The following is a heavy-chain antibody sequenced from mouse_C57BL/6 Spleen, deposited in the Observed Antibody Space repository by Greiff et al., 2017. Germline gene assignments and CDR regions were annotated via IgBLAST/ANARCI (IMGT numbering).Heavy chain of an antibody. CDR2: INPGSGGT. CDR3: AKYGNYGAWFAY. V-gene: IGHV1-54*01. J-gene: IGHJ3*01. Sequence: VQGVESGAELVRPGTSVKVSCKASGYAFTNYLIEWVKQRPGQGLEWIGVINPGSGGTNYNEKFKGKATLTADKSSSTAYMQLSSLTSEDSAVYFCAKYGNYGAWFAYWGQGTLVTVSA. D-gene: IGHD2-10*02. CDR1: GYAFTNYL.